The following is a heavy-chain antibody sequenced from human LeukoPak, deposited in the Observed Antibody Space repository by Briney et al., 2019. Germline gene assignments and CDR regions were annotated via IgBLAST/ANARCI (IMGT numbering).Heavy chain of an antibody. J-gene: IGHJ4*02. CDR2: ISSSSSYI. V-gene: IGHV3-21*01. CDR1: GFTFSSYS. CDR3: AKDRVGGALEL. D-gene: IGHD2-21*01. Sequence: GRSLRLSCAASGFTFSSYSMNWVRQAPGKGLEWVSSISSSSSYIYYADSVKGRFTISRDNAKNSLYLQMNSLTVEDTALYYCAKDRVGGALELWGQGTLATVSS.